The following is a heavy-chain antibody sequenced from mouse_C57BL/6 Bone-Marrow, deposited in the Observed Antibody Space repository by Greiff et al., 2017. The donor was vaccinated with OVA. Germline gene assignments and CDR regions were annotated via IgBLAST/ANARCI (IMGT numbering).Heavy chain of an antibody. CDR3: ARDIGDYSLFAY. Sequence: EVQVVESGPGLVKPSQSLSLTCSVTGYSITSGYYWNWIRQFPGNKLEWMGYISYDGSNNYNPSLKNRISITRDTSKNQFFLKFNSVTTEDTATYNGARDIGDYSLFAYSGAGALVSVSA. V-gene: IGHV3-6*01. CDR1: GYSITSGYY. CDR2: ISYDGSN. J-gene: IGHJ3*01. D-gene: IGHD1-1*01.